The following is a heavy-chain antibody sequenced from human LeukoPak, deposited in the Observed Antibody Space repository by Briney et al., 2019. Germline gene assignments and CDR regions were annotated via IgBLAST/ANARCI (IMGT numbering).Heavy chain of an antibody. CDR1: GFTFSDYY. CDR2: ISSSSSYT. V-gene: IGHV3-11*06. J-gene: IGHJ4*02. Sequence: GRSLRLSCAASGFTFSDYYMSWIRQAPGKGMEWVSYISSSSSYTNYADSVKGRFTISRDNAKNSLYLQMNSLRAEDTAVYYCARAQGSIAVPDYWGEGTLVTVSS. CDR3: ARAQGSIAVPDY. D-gene: IGHD6-19*01.